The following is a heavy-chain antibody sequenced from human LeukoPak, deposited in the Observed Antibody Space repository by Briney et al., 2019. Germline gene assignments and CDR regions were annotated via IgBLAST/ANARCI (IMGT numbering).Heavy chain of an antibody. CDR3: ATLNQGDHDAFDT. J-gene: IGHJ3*02. D-gene: IGHD2-21*02. CDR1: GYSFTSYW. Sequence: GESLKIPCRASGYSFTSYWIGWVRQLPGRGLEWMGIIYPDDSDTRYNPSFQGQVTLSADKSIRTAYLQWTSLKAADTAMYYCATLNQGDHDAFDTWGPGTLITVSS. CDR2: IYPDDSDT. V-gene: IGHV5-51*01.